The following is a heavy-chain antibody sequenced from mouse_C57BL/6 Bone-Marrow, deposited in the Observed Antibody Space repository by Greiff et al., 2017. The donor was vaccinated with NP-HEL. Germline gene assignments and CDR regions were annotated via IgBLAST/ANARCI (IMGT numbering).Heavy chain of an antibody. Sequence: VQLQQPGAELVRPGSSVKLSCKASGYTFTSYWMDWVKQRPGQGLEWIGNIYPSDSETHYNQKFKDKATLTVDKSSSTAYMQLSSLTSEDSAVYYCARAVRDAMDYWGQGTSVTVSS. J-gene: IGHJ4*01. CDR2: IYPSDSET. V-gene: IGHV1-61*01. CDR1: GYTFTSYW. CDR3: ARAVRDAMDY. D-gene: IGHD1-1*01.